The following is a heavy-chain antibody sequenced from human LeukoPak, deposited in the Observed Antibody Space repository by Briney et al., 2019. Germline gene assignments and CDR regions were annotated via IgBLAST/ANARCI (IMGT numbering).Heavy chain of an antibody. CDR2: ISCNSGTI. V-gene: IGHV3-9*01. CDR1: GLTFDDYA. J-gene: IGHJ2*01. D-gene: IGHD4-17*01. CDR3: AGGNYGDYWYFDL. Sequence: GGSLRLSCAASGLTFDDYAMHWVRQAPGKGLEWVSGISCNSGTIGYADSVKGRFTTSRDNAKNSLYLQMNSLRAEDTALYYCAGGNYGDYWYFDLWGRGTLVTVSS.